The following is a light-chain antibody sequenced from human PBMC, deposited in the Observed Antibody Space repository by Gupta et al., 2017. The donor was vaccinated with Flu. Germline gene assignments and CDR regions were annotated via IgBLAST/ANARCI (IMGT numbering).Light chain of an antibody. CDR3: CSYAGGDTCL. CDR2: DVN. J-gene: IGLJ2*01. Sequence: QSALTQPRSVSGSPGQSGTISCTGTNSDVGGYNYVSWYQQRPGKAPNLMIYDVNKRPLGVPDRFSGSKSGKTASLTISGHQADDEAYYYCCSYAGGDTCLFGGGTKLTVL. V-gene: IGLV2-11*01. CDR1: NSDVGGYNY.